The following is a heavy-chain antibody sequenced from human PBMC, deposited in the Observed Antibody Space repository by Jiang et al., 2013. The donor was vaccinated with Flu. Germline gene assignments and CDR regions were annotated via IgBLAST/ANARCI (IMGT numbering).Heavy chain of an antibody. CDR2: IYTSGST. D-gene: IGHD6-19*01. CDR3: GRGPRSSSGWYMIDS. Sequence: GPGLVKPSQTLSLTCSVSGGPITGGGYYWTWIRQPAGKGLEWIGRIYTSGSTNYNPSLKSRVTVSLDTSKNQISLRLTSVTAADTAVYYCGRGPRSSSGWYMIDSWGREPWSPSPQ. J-gene: IGHJ4*02. V-gene: IGHV4-61*02. CDR1: GGPITGGGYY.